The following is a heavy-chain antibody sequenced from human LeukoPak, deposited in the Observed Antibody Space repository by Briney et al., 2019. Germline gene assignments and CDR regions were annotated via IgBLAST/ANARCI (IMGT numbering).Heavy chain of an antibody. CDR1: GGSISSSSYY. CDR2: IYYSGST. V-gene: IGHV4-39*07. J-gene: IGHJ6*03. Sequence: SETLSLTCTVSGGSISSSSYYRGGLRQPPGKGLGWIGSIYYSGSTYYNPSLKSRVTISVDTSKNQFSLKLSSVTAADTAVYYCARDLGSSGYYSYYYYYYYMDVWGKGTTVTVSS. CDR3: ARDLGSSGYYSYYYYYYYMDV. D-gene: IGHD3-22*01.